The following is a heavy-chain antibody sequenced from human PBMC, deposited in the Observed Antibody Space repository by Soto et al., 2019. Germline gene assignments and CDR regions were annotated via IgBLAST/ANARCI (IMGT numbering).Heavy chain of an antibody. Sequence: GGSLRLSCAASGFTFSSYSMNWVRQAPGKGLEWVSSISSSSSYIYYADSVKGRFTISRDNAKNSLYLQMNSLRAEDTAVYYCTKPRGYNGNYSPFWGQGTLVTVSS. CDR3: TKPRGYNGNYSPF. CDR1: GFTFSSYS. J-gene: IGHJ4*02. CDR2: ISSSSSYI. V-gene: IGHV3-21*01. D-gene: IGHD6-25*01.